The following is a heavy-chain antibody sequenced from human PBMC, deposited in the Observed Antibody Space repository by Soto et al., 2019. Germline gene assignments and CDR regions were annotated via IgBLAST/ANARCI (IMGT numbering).Heavy chain of an antibody. J-gene: IGHJ4*02. D-gene: IGHD6-6*01. CDR3: ARDNGSSSSGYYFDY. V-gene: IGHV4-59*12. CDR2: IYYSGST. CDR1: GGSISSYY. Sequence: SETLSLTCTVSGGSISSYYWSWIRQPPGKGLEWIGYIYYSGSTNYNPSLKSRVNISVDTSKNQFSLKLSSVTAADTAVYYCARDNGSSSSGYYFDYWGQGTLVTVSS.